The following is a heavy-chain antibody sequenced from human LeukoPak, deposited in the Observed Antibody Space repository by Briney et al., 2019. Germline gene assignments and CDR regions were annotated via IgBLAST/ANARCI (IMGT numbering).Heavy chain of an antibody. V-gene: IGHV3-30*18. D-gene: IGHD3-22*01. J-gene: IGHJ4*02. CDR1: GFTFSSYG. CDR3: AQAYPYYYDSSGYFDY. Sequence: GRSLRLSCAASGFTFSSYGMDWVRQAPGKGLEWVAVISYDGSNKYYADSVKGRFTISRDNSKNTLYLQMNSLRAEDTAVYYCAQAYPYYYDSSGYFDYWGQGTLVTVSS. CDR2: ISYDGSNK.